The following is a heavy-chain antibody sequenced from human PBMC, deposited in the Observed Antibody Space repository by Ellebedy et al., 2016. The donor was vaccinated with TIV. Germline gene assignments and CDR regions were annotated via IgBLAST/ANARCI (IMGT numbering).Heavy chain of an antibody. Sequence: SQTLSLTCAISGDSVSRSSAAWNWIRQSPSRGLEWLGRTYYRSQWSQWYNDYAVSVNSRITINPETSKNQFSLQLNSVTPEDTAVYFCARGGFSSSVFRFDYWGQGTLVTVS. CDR2: TYYRSQWSQWYN. J-gene: IGHJ4*02. CDR3: ARGGFSSSVFRFDY. CDR1: GDSVSRSSAA. V-gene: IGHV6-1*01. D-gene: IGHD6-13*01.